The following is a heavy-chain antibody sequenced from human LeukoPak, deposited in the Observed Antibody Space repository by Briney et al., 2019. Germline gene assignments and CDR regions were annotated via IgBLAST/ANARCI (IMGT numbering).Heavy chain of an antibody. Sequence: GSSVKVSCKASGGTFSSYAISWVRQAPGQGLEWMGGIIPIFGTANYAQKFQGRVTITTDESTSTAYMELSSLRSEDTAVYYCTRDLGDVAGSFFDYWGQGTLVTVSS. V-gene: IGHV1-69*05. J-gene: IGHJ4*02. CDR1: GGTFSSYA. CDR3: TRDLGDVAGSFFDY. CDR2: IIPIFGTA. D-gene: IGHD3-16*01.